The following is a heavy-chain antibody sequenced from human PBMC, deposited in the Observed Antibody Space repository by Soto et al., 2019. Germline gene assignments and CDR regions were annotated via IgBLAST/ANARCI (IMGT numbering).Heavy chain of an antibody. V-gene: IGHV4-59*01. CDR1: GGSISSYY. D-gene: IGHD3-10*01. CDR2: IYYSGST. CDR3: ARIWFGEGWFDP. J-gene: IGHJ5*02. Sequence: SETLSLTCTVSGGSISSYYWSWIRQPPGKGLEWIGYIYYSGSTNYNPSLKSRVTISVDTSKNQFSLKLSSVTAADTAVYYCARIWFGEGWFDPWGQGTLVTVSS.